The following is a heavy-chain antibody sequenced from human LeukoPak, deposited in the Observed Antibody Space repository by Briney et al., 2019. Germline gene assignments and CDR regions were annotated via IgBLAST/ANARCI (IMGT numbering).Heavy chain of an antibody. J-gene: IGHJ5*02. CDR2: INPDGSTT. Sequence: GGSLRLSCAASGFSFSRYWIHWVRQAPGKGLEWVSRINPDGSTTTYADSVKGRFTISRDNAENTVYLQMNSLRAEDTAVYYCARVLSGSRDWFDPWGQGTLVTVSS. D-gene: IGHD3-22*01. CDR3: ARVLSGSRDWFDP. CDR1: GFSFSRYW. V-gene: IGHV3-74*01.